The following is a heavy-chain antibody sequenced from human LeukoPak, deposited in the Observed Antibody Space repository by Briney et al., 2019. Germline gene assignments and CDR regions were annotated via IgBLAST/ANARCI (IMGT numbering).Heavy chain of an antibody. CDR3: ARSGSYRTSDY. CDR1: GFTFSSYG. V-gene: IGHV3-30*03. Sequence: GGSLRLSCAASGFTFSSYGMHWVRQAPGKGLEWVAVISYDGSNKYYADSVKGRFTISRDNSKNTLYLQMNSLRAEDTAVYYCARSGSYRTSDYWGQGTLVTVSS. J-gene: IGHJ4*02. D-gene: IGHD1-26*01. CDR2: ISYDGSNK.